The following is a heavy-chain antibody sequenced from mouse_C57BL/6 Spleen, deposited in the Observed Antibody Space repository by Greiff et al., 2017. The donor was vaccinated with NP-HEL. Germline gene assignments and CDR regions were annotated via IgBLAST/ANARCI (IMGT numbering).Heavy chain of an antibody. V-gene: IGHV1-26*01. Sequence: EVQLQQSGPELVKPGASVKISCKASGYTFTDYYMNWVKQSHGKSLEWIGDINPNNGGTSYNQKFKGKATLTVDKSSSTAYMELRSLTSEDSAVYYCAKAGLYDNPWFAYWGQGTLVTVSA. CDR2: INPNNGGT. J-gene: IGHJ3*01. D-gene: IGHD2-3*01. CDR3: AKAGLYDNPWFAY. CDR1: GYTFTDYY.